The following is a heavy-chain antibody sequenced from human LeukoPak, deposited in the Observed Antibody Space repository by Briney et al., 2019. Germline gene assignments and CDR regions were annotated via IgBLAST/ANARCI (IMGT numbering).Heavy chain of an antibody. CDR1: GGSISGTSYY. CDR3: ARLGYTYGRTGYFDF. J-gene: IGHJ4*02. D-gene: IGHD5-18*01. V-gene: IGHV4-39*01. CDR2: VYYSGSA. Sequence: SETLSLTCTVSGGSISGTSYYWGWIRQPPGKGLEWIGNVYYSGSAYYNPSLKSRVTMSVDTSKNQFSLKLSSVTAADTAVFYCARLGYTYGRTGYFDFWGQGTLVTVSS.